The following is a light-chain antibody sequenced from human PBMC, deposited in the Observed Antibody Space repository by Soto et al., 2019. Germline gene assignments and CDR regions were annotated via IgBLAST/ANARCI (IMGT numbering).Light chain of an antibody. CDR3: SSYTSSPSYV. Sequence: QSALTQPASVSGSPGQSITISCTGTSCDVGGYNYVSWYQQHPGKAPKLMIYDVSNRPSGVSNRFSGSKSGNTASLTISGLQAEDEADYYCSSYTSSPSYVFGTGTKLTVL. J-gene: IGLJ1*01. CDR2: DVS. V-gene: IGLV2-14*01. CDR1: SCDVGGYNY.